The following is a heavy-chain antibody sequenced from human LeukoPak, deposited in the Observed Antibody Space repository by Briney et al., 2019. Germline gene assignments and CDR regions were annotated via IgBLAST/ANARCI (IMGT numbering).Heavy chain of an antibody. D-gene: IGHD6-19*01. J-gene: IGHJ4*02. CDR1: GFIFSDYV. CDR2: ISSSSSYI. V-gene: IGHV3-21*01. Sequence: GGSLRLSCAGSGFIFSDYVMSWVRQAPGKGLEWVSSISSSSSYIYYADSVKGRFTISRDNAKNSLYLQMNSLRAEDTAVYYCARGSAVALDYWGQGTLVTVSS. CDR3: ARGSAVALDY.